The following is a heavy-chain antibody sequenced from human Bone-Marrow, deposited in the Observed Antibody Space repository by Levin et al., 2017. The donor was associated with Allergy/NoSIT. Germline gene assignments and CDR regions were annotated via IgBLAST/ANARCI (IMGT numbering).Heavy chain of an antibody. Sequence: GGSLRLSCAASGFTVSRNYMNWVRQAPGKGLEWVSLIYSDGSTHYADSVRGRFTISRDNSKNTLFLQMTSLRVDDTAVYYCASNAYFGYWGQGTLVTVSS. J-gene: IGHJ4*02. V-gene: IGHV3-53*01. CDR1: GFTVSRNY. CDR2: IYSDGST. CDR3: ASNAYFGY.